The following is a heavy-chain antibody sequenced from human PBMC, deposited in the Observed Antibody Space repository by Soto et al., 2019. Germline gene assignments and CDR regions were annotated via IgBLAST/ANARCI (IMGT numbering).Heavy chain of an antibody. V-gene: IGHV3-48*02. CDR3: ARGLGWRRGPFDF. J-gene: IGHJ4*02. CDR2: ISSSSNTI. D-gene: IGHD2-21*01. Sequence: GGSLRLSCAASGFTFSSYSMNWVRQAPGKGLEWLSYISSSSNTIFYADSVKGRFTISRDSANSSLYLQLNSLRDDDTAVYFCARGLGWRRGPFDFWGQGTPVTAPQ. CDR1: GFTFSSYS.